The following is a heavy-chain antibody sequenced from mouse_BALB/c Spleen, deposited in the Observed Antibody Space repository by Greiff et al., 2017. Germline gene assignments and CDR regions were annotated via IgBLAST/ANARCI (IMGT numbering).Heavy chain of an antibody. V-gene: IGHV14-3*02. CDR3: AKDYYGSGCRDY. Sequence: VQLKQSGAELVKPGASVKLSCTASGFNIKDTYMHWVKQRPEQGLEWIGRIDPANGNTKYDPKFQGKATITADTSSNTAYLQLSSLTSEDTAVYYCAKDYYGSGCRDYWGQGTTLTVSS. J-gene: IGHJ2*01. CDR2: IDPANGNT. CDR1: GFNIKDTY. D-gene: IGHD1-1*01.